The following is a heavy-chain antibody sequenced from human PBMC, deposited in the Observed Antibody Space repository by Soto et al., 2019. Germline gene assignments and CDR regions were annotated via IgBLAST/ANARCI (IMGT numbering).Heavy chain of an antibody. CDR3: AKDRKESDCSGCTCYSFDY. V-gene: IGHV3-23*01. J-gene: IGHJ4*02. CDR1: GFTLGTYV. CDR2: ISGRGGSK. Sequence: EVQLLESGGGLVQPGGSLRLSCAASGFTLGTYVMTWVRQAPGKGLEWVSAISGRGGSKKYADPVKVRFTISRDNTKNTQYLQMNSLRVEDTAVYYCAKDRKESDCSGCTCYSFDYWGQGTLVTVPS. D-gene: IGHD2-15*01.